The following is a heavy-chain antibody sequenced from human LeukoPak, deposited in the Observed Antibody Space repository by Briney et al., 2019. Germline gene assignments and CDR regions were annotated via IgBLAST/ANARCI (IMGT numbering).Heavy chain of an antibody. Sequence: SVKVSCKASGYTFTGYYMHWVRQAPGQGLEWMGGFIPIFGTANYAQKFQGRVTITADESTSTAYMELSSMRSEDTAVYYCARAGGSGYPYGFDPWGQGTLVTVSS. CDR2: FIPIFGTA. J-gene: IGHJ5*02. V-gene: IGHV1-69*13. D-gene: IGHD3-22*01. CDR1: GYTFTGYY. CDR3: ARAGGSGYPYGFDP.